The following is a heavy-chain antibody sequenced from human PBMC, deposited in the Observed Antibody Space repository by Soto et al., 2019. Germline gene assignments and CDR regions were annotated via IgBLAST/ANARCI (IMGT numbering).Heavy chain of an antibody. CDR1: GGSISSYY. V-gene: IGHV4-59*08. CDR2: SYYSGST. D-gene: IGHD4-17*01. J-gene: IGHJ4*02. CDR3: ARHSTVTKFDY. Sequence: PSETLSLTCTVSGGSISSYYWSWIRQPPGKGLEWIGYSYYSGSTNYNPSLKSRVTISVDTSKNQFSLKLSSVTAADTAVYYCARHSTVTKFDYWGQGTLVTVSS.